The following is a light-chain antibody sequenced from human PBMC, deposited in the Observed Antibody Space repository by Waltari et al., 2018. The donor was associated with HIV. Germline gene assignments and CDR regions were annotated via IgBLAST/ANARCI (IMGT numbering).Light chain of an antibody. J-gene: IGLJ1*01. V-gene: IGLV2-14*01. Sequence: QSALTQTASVSGSPGQSITISCTGTSSDIGAYNYVSWYQHHPGKVPTLLIYEVTNRPSGVSHRFSGSKSGNTASLTISGLQAEDEADFYCTSYTSISTLVFGTGTKVTVL. CDR3: TSYTSISTLV. CDR1: SSDIGAYNY. CDR2: EVT.